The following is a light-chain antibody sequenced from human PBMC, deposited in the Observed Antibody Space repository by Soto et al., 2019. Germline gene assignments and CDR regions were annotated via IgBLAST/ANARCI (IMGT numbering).Light chain of an antibody. V-gene: IGLV2-14*01. CDR3: SSYTAYTTLWV. CDR2: GVS. Sequence: QSALTQPASVSGSPGQSITISCTGTASDIGNYNYVSWYQLHPGKAPKLLIYGVSNRPSGVSNRFSGSKSGNAASLTISGLQAEDEADYYCSSYTAYTTLWVFGGGTKVTVL. J-gene: IGLJ3*02. CDR1: ASDIGNYNY.